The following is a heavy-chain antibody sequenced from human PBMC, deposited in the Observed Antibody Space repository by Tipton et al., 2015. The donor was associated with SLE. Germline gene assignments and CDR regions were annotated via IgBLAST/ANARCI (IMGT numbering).Heavy chain of an antibody. Sequence: TLSLTCTVSNGSISSYFWTWIRQPPGKGLEWIGEINHGGTTNHNPSLKSRVTMSVDTSKTQFSLRLSSVTAADTAVYYCARGGASSKWLDPWGQGTLVTVSS. J-gene: IGHJ5*02. CDR1: NGSISSYF. V-gene: IGHV4-34*01. CDR2: INHGGTT. D-gene: IGHD6-6*01. CDR3: ARGGASSKWLDP.